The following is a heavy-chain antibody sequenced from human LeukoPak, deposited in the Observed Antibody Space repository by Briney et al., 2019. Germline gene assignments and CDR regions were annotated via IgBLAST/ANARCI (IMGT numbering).Heavy chain of an antibody. V-gene: IGHV4-59*08. D-gene: IGHD7-27*01. CDR1: GGSISSYY. CDR3: AATGAHRDYYNGMDV. J-gene: IGHJ6*02. Sequence: PSETLSLTCTVSGGSISSYYWSWIRQPPGKGLEWIGYIYYSGSTNYNPSLKSRVTISVDTSKNQFSLKLSSVTAADTAVYYCAATGAHRDYYNGMDVWGQGTTVTVSS. CDR2: IYYSGST.